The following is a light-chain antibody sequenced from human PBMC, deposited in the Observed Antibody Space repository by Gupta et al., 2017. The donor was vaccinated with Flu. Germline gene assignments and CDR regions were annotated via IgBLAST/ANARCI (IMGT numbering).Light chain of an antibody. J-gene: IGKJ3*01. CDR1: GNWNL. CDR3: QQLNSYPFT. Sequence: FLVAICRGKVNLNLRGSSGNWNLFGLEQEKTGKAPKLLIYAASTLQSGVPSRFSGSGSGTEFTLTISSLQPEDFATYYCQQLNSYPFTFGPGTKVDIK. CDR2: AAS. V-gene: IGKV1-9*01.